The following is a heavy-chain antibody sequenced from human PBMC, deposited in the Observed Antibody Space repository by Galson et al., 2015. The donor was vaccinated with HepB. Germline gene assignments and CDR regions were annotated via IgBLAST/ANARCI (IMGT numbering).Heavy chain of an antibody. Sequence: SLRLSCAASGFTFSAYSMNWVRQAPGKGLEWVSFISSDATTLYYADSVKGRFTISRDNAKNSLYLQMNSLRDEDTAVYYCAREGLDYAFWSGYYSRNFDYWGQGTLVTVSS. CDR2: ISSDATTL. CDR1: GFTFSAYS. J-gene: IGHJ4*02. D-gene: IGHD3-3*01. V-gene: IGHV3-48*02. CDR3: AREGLDYAFWSGYYSRNFDY.